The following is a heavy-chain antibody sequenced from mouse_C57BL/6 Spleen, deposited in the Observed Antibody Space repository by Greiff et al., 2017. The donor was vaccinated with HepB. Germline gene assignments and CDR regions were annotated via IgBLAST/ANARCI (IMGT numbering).Heavy chain of an antibody. V-gene: IGHV2-2*01. J-gene: IGHJ3*01. Sequence: VQRVESGPGLVQPSQSLSITCTVSGFSLTSYGVHWVRQSPGKGLEWLGVIWSGGSTDYNAAFISRLSISKDNSKSQVFFKMNSLQADDTALYYCAIDSPRGAWFAYWGQGTLVTVSA. D-gene: IGHD3-2*01. CDR2: IWSGGST. CDR1: GFSLTSYG. CDR3: AIDSPRGAWFAY.